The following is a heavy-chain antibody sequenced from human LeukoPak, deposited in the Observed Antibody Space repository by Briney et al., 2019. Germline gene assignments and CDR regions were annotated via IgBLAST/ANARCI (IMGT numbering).Heavy chain of an antibody. D-gene: IGHD4-23*01. CDR3: ATRGSYGGPNLDY. J-gene: IGHJ4*02. CDR2: IIPILGIA. CDR1: GGTFSSYT. V-gene: IGHV1-69*02. Sequence: SVKVSRKASGGTFSSYTISWVRQAPGQGLEWMGRIIPILGIANYAQKFQGRVTITADKSTSTAYMELSSLRSEDTAVYYCATRGSYGGPNLDYWGQGTLVTVSS.